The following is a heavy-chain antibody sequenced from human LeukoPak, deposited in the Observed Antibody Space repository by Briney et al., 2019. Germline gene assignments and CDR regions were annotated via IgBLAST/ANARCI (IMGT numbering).Heavy chain of an antibody. CDR3: ANLPSGSYSGADY. V-gene: IGHV3-21*01. CDR2: ISSSSYI. J-gene: IGHJ4*02. CDR1: GFTFSSYS. D-gene: IGHD1-26*01. Sequence: GGSLRLSCAASGFTFSSYSMNWVRQAPGKGLEWVSSISSSSYIYYADSVKGRFTISRDNSKNTLYLQMNSLRAEDTAVYYCANLPSGSYSGADYWGQGTLVTVSS.